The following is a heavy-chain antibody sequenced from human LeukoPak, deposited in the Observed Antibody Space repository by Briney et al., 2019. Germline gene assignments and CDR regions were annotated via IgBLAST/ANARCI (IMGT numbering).Heavy chain of an antibody. Sequence: ASVKVSCKASGFTFTSSAMQWVRQARGQRLEWIGWIVVGSGNTNYAQKFQERVTITRDMSTSTAYMELSSLRSEDTAVYYCAVKAVPRPRLHDAFDFWGQGTVVSVSS. D-gene: IGHD5-24*01. J-gene: IGHJ3*01. CDR1: GFTFTSSA. CDR2: IVVGSGNT. CDR3: AVKAVPRPRLHDAFDF. V-gene: IGHV1-58*02.